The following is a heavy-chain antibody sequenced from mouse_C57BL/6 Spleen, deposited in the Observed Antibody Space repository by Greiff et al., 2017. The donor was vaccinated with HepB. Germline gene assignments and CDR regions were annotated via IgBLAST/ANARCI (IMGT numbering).Heavy chain of an antibody. CDR3: AREAQATPFDY. D-gene: IGHD3-2*02. CDR1: GYTFTDYY. J-gene: IGHJ2*01. V-gene: IGHV1-76*01. Sequence: LQESGAELVRPGASVKLSCKASGYTFTDYYINWVKQRPGQGLEWIARIYPGSGNTYYNEKFKGKATLTAEKSSSTAYMQLSSLTSEDSAVYFCAREAQATPFDYWGQGTTLTVSS. CDR2: IYPGSGNT.